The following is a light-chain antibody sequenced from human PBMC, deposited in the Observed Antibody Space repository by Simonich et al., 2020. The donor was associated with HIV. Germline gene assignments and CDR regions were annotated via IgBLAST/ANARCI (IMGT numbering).Light chain of an antibody. Sequence: EIVMTQSPGTLSVSPGERTTVTSRASQSVRSNVAWYQQKPGQAPRLLIHGTSTRATGIPARFSGSGSGTDFTLTISSMESEDFVLYYCQQYNNWPYTFGQGTKLEIK. V-gene: IGKV3-15*01. CDR3: QQYNNWPYT. CDR2: GTS. CDR1: QSVRSN. J-gene: IGKJ2*01.